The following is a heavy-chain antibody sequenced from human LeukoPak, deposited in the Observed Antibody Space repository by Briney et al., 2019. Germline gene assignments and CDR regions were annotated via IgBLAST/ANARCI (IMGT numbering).Heavy chain of an antibody. CDR1: GFTFSNYV. D-gene: IGHD3-16*01. CDR2: ISSSGSII. Sequence: PGRSLRLSCAASGFTFSNYVVHWVRQAPGKGLEWVSYISSSGSIIYYADSVKGRFTISRDNANNSLYLQMNSLRADDTAVYYCAGHNAYSGGRVYWGQGTLVTVSS. J-gene: IGHJ4*02. CDR3: AGHNAYSGGRVY. V-gene: IGHV3-48*03.